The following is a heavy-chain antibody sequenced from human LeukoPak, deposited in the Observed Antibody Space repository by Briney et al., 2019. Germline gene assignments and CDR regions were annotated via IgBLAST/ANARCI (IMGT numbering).Heavy chain of an antibody. D-gene: IGHD2-21*01. CDR2: IYYSGST. CDR3: AGAVVGYSRAFDY. CDR1: GGSISSYY. J-gene: IGHJ4*02. Sequence: SETLSLTCTVSGGSISSYYWSWIRQPPGKGLEWIGYIYYSGSTNYNPSLKSRVTISVDTSKNQFSLRLTSVTAADTAVYYCAGAVVGYSRAFDYWGQGTLVTVSS. V-gene: IGHV4-59*01.